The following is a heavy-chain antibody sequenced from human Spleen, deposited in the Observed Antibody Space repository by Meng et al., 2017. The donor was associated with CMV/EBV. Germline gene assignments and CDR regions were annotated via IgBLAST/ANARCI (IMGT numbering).Heavy chain of an antibody. CDR2: IKQDGSEK. D-gene: IGHD3-9*01. CDR1: GFSFRTYW. V-gene: IGHV3-7*01. J-gene: IGHJ4*02. CDR3: ARLGISSHWYRGYFFDY. Sequence: GGSLRLPCAASGFSFRTYWMTWVRQAPGKGLEWVANIKQDGSEKTYVDSVKGRFTISRDNAKSSLYLQMKSLRAEDMAVYYCARLGISSHWYRGYFFDYWGQGSLVTVSS.